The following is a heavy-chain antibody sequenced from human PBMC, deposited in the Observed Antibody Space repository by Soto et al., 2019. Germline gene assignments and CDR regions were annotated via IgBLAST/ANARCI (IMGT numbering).Heavy chain of an antibody. V-gene: IGHV1-18*01. CDR3: ARAEKATCGYDLCHYFDY. Sequence: ASVKVSCKASGYIFTSYGISWVRQAPGQGLEWIGWISGYNGETHFPQRLQDRVIMTTDTSTSTAYMELRSLRSDDTAVYYCARAEKATCGYDLCHYFDYWGQGPPVTVSS. J-gene: IGHJ4*02. CDR1: GYIFTSYG. D-gene: IGHD5-12*01. CDR2: ISGYNGET.